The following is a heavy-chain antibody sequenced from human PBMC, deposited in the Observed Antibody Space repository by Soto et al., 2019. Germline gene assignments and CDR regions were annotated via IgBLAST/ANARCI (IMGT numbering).Heavy chain of an antibody. V-gene: IGHV3-33*08. D-gene: IGHD3-16*01. J-gene: IGHJ5*02. CDR3: ARSPEGEWLNWFDP. CDR1: GFTFSSYG. Sequence: VQLLESGGGLVQPGGSLRLSCAASGFTFSSYGMHWVRQAPGKGLEWVAVIWYDGSNKYYADSVKGRFTISRDNSKNTLYLQMNSLRAEDTAVYYCARSPEGEWLNWFDPWGQGTLVTVSS. CDR2: IWYDGSNK.